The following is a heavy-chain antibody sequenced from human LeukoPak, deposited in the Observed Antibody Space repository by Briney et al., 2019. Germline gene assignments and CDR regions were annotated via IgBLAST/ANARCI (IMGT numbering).Heavy chain of an antibody. CDR3: ARDPGIAAFDY. D-gene: IGHD6-13*01. V-gene: IGHV3-33*01. CDR1: GFTFSSYG. Sequence: GGSLRLSCAASGFTFSSYGMHWVRQAPGKGLEWVAVMWYDGSNKYYADSVKGRFTISRDNSKNTLYLQMNSLRAEDTAVYYCARDPGIAAFDYWGQGTLVTVSS. CDR2: MWYDGSNK. J-gene: IGHJ4*02.